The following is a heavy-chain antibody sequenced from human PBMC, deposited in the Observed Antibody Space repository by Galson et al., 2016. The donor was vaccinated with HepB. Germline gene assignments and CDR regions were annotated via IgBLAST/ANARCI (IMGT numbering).Heavy chain of an antibody. CDR2: IYTIGTT. J-gene: IGHJ4*02. CDR3: ATDSTSYCTSAACGGGHFDY. CDR1: GFIVGDKY. D-gene: IGHD2-8*01. V-gene: IGHV3-53*01. Sequence: SLRLSCAASGFIVGDKYMTWVRQAPGKGLEWVSVIYTIGTTFYADSVKGRFTISRDSSKNTVYLQMNRLRAEDTAVYHCATDSTSYCTSAACGGGHFDYWGQGTLVTVSS.